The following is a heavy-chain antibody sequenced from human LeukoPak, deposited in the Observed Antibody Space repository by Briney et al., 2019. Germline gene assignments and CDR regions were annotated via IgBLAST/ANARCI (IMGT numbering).Heavy chain of an antibody. V-gene: IGHV1-46*01. D-gene: IGHD3-22*01. CDR3: ARDAVYYYDSSGYWYYFDY. J-gene: IGHJ4*02. CDR1: GYTFTSYY. Sequence: ASVTVSCKASGYTFTSYYMHWVRQAPGQGLEWMGIINPSGGSTSYAQKFQGRVTMTRDTSTSTVYMELSSLRSEDTAVYHCARDAVYYYDSSGYWYYFDYWGQGTLVTVSS. CDR2: INPSGGST.